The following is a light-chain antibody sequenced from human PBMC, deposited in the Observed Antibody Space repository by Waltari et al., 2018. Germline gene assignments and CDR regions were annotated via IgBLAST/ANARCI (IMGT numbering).Light chain of an antibody. CDR2: EVE. V-gene: IGLV2-23*02. CDR3: CEYAGSRSV. CDR1: SSDVGRYKY. J-gene: IGLJ1*01. Sequence: QSALTQPASVSGSPGQSITISCTGTSSDVGRYKYVSWYQLLPGKAPKLMIYEVEKRRSGVSDRFSGSKSGNTASLTSSGLQTEDEADYYCCEYAGSRSVFGSGTKVTVL.